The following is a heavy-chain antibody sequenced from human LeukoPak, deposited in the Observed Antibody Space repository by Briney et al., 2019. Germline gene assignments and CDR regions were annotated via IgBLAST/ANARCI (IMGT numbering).Heavy chain of an antibody. V-gene: IGHV3-11*01. CDR1: GFTFSDYN. Sequence: SGGSLRHSCAASGFTFSDYNMNWVRQAPGKGLEWVSYITNGGSTIHHADSVKGRFTISRDNAKKTLYLQMNSLRAKDTAVYYCARSIGLTGGGVDVWGQGTTVTVSS. J-gene: IGHJ6*02. CDR2: ITNGGSTI. D-gene: IGHD3-9*01. CDR3: ARSIGLTGGGVDV.